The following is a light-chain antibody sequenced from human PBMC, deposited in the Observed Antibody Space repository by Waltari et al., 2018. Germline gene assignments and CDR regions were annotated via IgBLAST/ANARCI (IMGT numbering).Light chain of an antibody. CDR2: DVS. CDR1: SSDFGGYNY. J-gene: IGLJ1*01. V-gene: IGLV2-11*01. Sequence: QSALTQPRSVSGSPGQSVTISCTGTSSDFGGYNYVSWYQQHPGKAPKVMIYDVSQRPSGVPDRFSGSKSDNTASLTISGLQVEDEADYYCCSYAGSYIYVFGSGTKVTVL. CDR3: CSYAGSYIYV.